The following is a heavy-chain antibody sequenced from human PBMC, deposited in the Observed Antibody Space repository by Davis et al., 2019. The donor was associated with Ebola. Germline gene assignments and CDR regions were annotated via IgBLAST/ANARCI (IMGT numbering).Heavy chain of an antibody. V-gene: IGHV3-23*01. J-gene: IGHJ3*02. CDR2: ISGDGGTT. D-gene: IGHD1-1*01. CDR3: AKDRSKNRNADGSANI. CDR1: GFTFSNYA. Sequence: PGGSLRLSCVASGFTFSNYAMNWVRQTPGKGLEWVSAISGDGGTTVYPDSVKGRFTTSRDNSLDTLYLHMNSLRAEDTAVYYCAKDRSKNRNADGSANIWGQGTKVTVSS.